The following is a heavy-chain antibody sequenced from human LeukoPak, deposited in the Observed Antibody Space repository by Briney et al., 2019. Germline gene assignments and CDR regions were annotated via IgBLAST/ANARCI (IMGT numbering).Heavy chain of an antibody. CDR3: ARAPTYSIINHFDY. Sequence: ASVKVSCKASGYTFTGYYMHWARQAPGQGLEWMGWINPNSGGTNYAQKFQGRVTMTRDTSISTAYMELSRLRSDDTAVYYCARAPTYSIINHFDYWGQGTLVTVSS. CDR2: INPNSGGT. CDR1: GYTFTGYY. D-gene: IGHD2-15*01. V-gene: IGHV1-2*02. J-gene: IGHJ4*02.